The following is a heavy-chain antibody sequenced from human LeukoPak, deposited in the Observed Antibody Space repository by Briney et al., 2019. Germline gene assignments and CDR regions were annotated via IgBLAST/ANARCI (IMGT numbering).Heavy chain of an antibody. CDR2: IIPIFGTA. CDR3: ARGGVIVVVPAAISGELDALDI. D-gene: IGHD2-2*02. Sequence: SVKVSCKASGGTFSSYAISWVRQAPGQGLEWMGGIIPIFGTANYAQKFQGRVTITADESTSTAYMELSSLRSEDTAVYYCARGGVIVVVPAAISGELDALDIWGQGTMVTVSS. J-gene: IGHJ3*02. CDR1: GGTFSSYA. V-gene: IGHV1-69*13.